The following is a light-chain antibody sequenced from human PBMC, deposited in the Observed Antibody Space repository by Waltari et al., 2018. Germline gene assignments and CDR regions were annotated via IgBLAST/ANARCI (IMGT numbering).Light chain of an antibody. V-gene: IGLV2-23*01. CDR1: SSDVGGYNL. J-gene: IGLJ1*01. CDR2: EGS. Sequence: QSALTQPASVSGSPGQSLTLSCTGTSSDVGGYNLVSWYQQHPGKAPKFIIYEGSKRPSGVSTRCSGSKSGSTASLTISGLQAEDEADYYCCSYAGSRTFVFGTGTKVTVL. CDR3: CSYAGSRTFV.